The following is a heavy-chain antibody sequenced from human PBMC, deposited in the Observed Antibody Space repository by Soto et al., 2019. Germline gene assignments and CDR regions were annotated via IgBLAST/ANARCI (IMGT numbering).Heavy chain of an antibody. J-gene: IGHJ5*02. V-gene: IGHV4-4*02. D-gene: IGHD6-13*01. Sequence: TLSLTCAVSSGSISSSNWWSWVRQPPGKGLEWIGEIYHSGSTNYNPSLKSRVTISVDKSKNQFSLKLSSVTAADTAVYYCAREGSSSWYRWFDPWGQGTLVTVSA. CDR1: SGSISSSNW. CDR3: AREGSSSWYRWFDP. CDR2: IYHSGST.